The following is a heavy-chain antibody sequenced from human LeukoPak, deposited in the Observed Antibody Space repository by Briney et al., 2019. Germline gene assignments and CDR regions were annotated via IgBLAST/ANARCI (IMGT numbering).Heavy chain of an antibody. Sequence: ASVRVSCEASGGTFSSYAISWVRQAPGQGLEWMGGIIPIFGTANYAQKFQGRVAITTDESTSTAYMELSSLRSEDTAVYYCATLPYYCSSTSCYSRWGFDPWGQGTLVTVSS. V-gene: IGHV1-69*05. CDR1: GGTFSSYA. CDR3: ATLPYYCSSTSCYSRWGFDP. D-gene: IGHD2-2*02. CDR2: IIPIFGTA. J-gene: IGHJ5*02.